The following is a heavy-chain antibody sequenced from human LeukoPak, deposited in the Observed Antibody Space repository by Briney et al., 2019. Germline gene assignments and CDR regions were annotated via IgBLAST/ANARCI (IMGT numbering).Heavy chain of an antibody. CDR1: GFTFSSYW. D-gene: IGHD3-22*01. J-gene: IGHJ4*02. V-gene: IGHV3-20*04. CDR2: INWNGGST. CDR3: ARDSVGYDSSGTRRRLYYFDY. Sequence: GGSLRLSCAASGFTFSSYWMHWVRQAPGKGLVWVSGINWNGGSTGYVDSVKGRFTISRDNAKNSLYLQMNSLRAEDTALYYCARDSVGYDSSGTRRRLYYFDYWGQGTLVTVSS.